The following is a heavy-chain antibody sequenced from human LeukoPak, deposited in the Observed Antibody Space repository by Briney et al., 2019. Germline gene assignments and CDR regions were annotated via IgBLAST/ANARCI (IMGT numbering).Heavy chain of an antibody. CDR2: ISYDGSDK. CDR3: AKDRGYCSGGSCYWGFYFDY. V-gene: IGHV3-30*18. D-gene: IGHD2-15*01. J-gene: IGHJ4*02. Sequence: GGSLRLSCAASGFTFSSYGMHWVRQAPGKGLEWVAVISYDGSDKYYPDSVKGRFTISRDNSKNTLYLQMSSLRAEDTAVYYCAKDRGYCSGGSCYWGFYFDYWGQGTLVTVSS. CDR1: GFTFSSYG.